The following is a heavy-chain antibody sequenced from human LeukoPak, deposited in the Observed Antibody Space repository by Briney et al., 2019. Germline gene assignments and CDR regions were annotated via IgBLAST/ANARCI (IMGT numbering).Heavy chain of an antibody. CDR1: GFIFSSHI. V-gene: IGHV3-30*03. D-gene: IGHD6-13*01. Sequence: GGSLRLSCAGNGFIFSSHIMHWVRQAPGKGLEWVAVISSDGDNQYYADSVKGRFTISRDNAKNSLYLQMNSLRAEDTAVYYCARRPGGYSSRPTYYFDYWGQGTLVTVSS. CDR2: ISSDGDNQ. CDR3: ARRPGGYSSRPTYYFDY. J-gene: IGHJ4*02.